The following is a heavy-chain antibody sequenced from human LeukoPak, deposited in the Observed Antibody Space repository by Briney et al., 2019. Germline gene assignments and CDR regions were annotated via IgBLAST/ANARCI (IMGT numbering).Heavy chain of an antibody. CDR2: INHSGST. J-gene: IGHJ5*02. Sequence: SETLSPTCAAYGGSFSGYYWSWIRQPPGKGLGWFGEINHSGSTNYTPSIQSRVTISVDTPKNQFSLNLTSVTAADTAVYYCARLYIGGYSRSTNYNWFDPWGQGTLVTVSS. CDR1: GGSFSGYY. D-gene: IGHD6-13*01. CDR3: ARLYIGGYSRSTNYNWFDP. V-gene: IGHV4-34*01.